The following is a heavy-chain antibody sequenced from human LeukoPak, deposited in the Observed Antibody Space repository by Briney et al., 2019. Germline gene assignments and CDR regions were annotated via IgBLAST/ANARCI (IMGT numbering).Heavy chain of an antibody. CDR3: ARDTYCSGGSCYNWFDP. J-gene: IGHJ5*02. D-gene: IGHD2-15*01. V-gene: IGHV3-30-3*01. CDR2: ISYDGSNK. CDR1: GFTFSSYA. Sequence: PGRSLRLSCAASGFTFSSYAMHWVRQAPGKGLEWVAVISYDGSNKYYADSVKGRFTISRDNSKNTLYLQMNSLGAEDTAVYYCARDTYCSGGSCYNWFDPWGQGTLVTVSS.